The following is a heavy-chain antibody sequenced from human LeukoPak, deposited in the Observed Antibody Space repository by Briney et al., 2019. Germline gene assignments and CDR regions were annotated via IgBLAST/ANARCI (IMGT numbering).Heavy chain of an antibody. J-gene: IGHJ5*02. CDR1: GYSFSDYY. CDR2: INPDSGGT. D-gene: IGHD5-12*01. V-gene: IGHV1-2*02. CDR3: TREARAGNWFDP. Sequence: ASVKVSCKASGYSFSDYYIHWLRQAPGQGLEWMGWINPDSGGTNYAQRFQGRVTMTRDTSITTVYMELSRLRSDDTAVFYCTREARAGNWFDPCGQGTPVTVSS.